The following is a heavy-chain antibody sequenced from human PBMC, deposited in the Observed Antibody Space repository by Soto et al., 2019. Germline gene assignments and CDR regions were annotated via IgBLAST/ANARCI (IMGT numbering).Heavy chain of an antibody. Sequence: ASVKVSCKASGYTFTSYGISWVRQAPGQGLERMRWISAYNDNTNCAQKLQVRVTMTTETSTSIAYMVLRSLRSDDTAVYYCAIDLNWNYQFQNYYYYYMDVWGKGTTVTVSS. J-gene: IGHJ6*03. V-gene: IGHV1-18*01. CDR2: ISAYNDNT. D-gene: IGHD1-7*01. CDR3: AIDLNWNYQFQNYYYYYMDV. CDR1: GYTFTSYG.